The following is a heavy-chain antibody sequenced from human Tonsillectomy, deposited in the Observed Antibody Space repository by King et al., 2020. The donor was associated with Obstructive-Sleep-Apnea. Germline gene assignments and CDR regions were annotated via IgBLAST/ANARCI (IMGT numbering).Heavy chain of an antibody. V-gene: IGHV1-8*01. J-gene: IGHJ4*02. Sequence: GQLVQSGAEVKKPGASVKVSCKASGYTFTSYDINWVRQATGQGLEWMGWMNPNSGNTGYAQKFQGRVTMNRNTSISTAYMELSSLRSEDTAVYYCARASRYCSGGSCYSVGYWGQGTLVTVSS. CDR2: MNPNSGNT. CDR1: GYTFTSYD. CDR3: ARASRYCSGGSCYSVGY. D-gene: IGHD2-15*01.